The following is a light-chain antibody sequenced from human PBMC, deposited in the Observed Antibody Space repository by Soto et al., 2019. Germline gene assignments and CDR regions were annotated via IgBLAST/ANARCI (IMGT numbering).Light chain of an antibody. J-gene: IGKJ3*01. CDR3: QQYVSSPLT. CDR1: QSVSSSY. CDR2: DAS. V-gene: IGKV3-20*01. Sequence: EIVLTQSPGTLSLSPGERATLSCRASQSVSSSYLAWYQQKPGQAPRLLIYDASSRATGIPDRFSGSGSGKDFTLTISRLDPEDCAVFYCQQYVSSPLTFGPGTKVDIK.